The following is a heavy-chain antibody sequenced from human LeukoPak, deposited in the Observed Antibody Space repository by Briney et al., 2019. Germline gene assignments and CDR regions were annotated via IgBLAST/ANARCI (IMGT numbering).Heavy chain of an antibody. CDR1: GFTFSSYG. J-gene: IGHJ4*02. Sequence: GRSLRLSCAASGFTFSSYGMHWVRQAPGKGLEWVAVIWYDGSNKYYADSVKGRFTISRDNSKNTLYLQMNSLRAEDTAVYYCARSYYYGSGSQGYYFDYWGQGTLVTVSS. CDR3: ARSYYYGSGSQGYYFDY. D-gene: IGHD3-10*01. V-gene: IGHV3-33*01. CDR2: IWYDGSNK.